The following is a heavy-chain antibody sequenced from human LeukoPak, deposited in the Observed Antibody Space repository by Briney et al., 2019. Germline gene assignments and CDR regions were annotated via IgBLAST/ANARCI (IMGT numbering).Heavy chain of an antibody. CDR1: GFTLSSYG. CDR2: IRYDGSNK. D-gene: IGHD3-10*01. J-gene: IGHJ5*02. V-gene: IGHV3-30*02. Sequence: GGSLRLSCAASGFTLSSYGMHWVRQAPGKGLEWVAFIRYDGSNKYYADSVKGRFTISRDNSKSTLYLQMNSLRAEDTAVYYCAKDPHYYGSGSYYNPGWFDPWGPGTLVTVSS. CDR3: AKDPHYYGSGSYYNPGWFDP.